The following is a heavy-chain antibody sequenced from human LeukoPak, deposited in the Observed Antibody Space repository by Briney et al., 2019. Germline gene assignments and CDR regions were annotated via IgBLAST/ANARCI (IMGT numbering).Heavy chain of an antibody. CDR2: INSDGSST. CDR3: ASVVGGYYPPVEGFDL. D-gene: IGHD3-3*01. J-gene: IGHJ3*01. CDR1: GFTLSGFW. Sequence: PGGCLRLSCAASGFTLSGFWMHWVRQAPGKGLVWVSRINSDGSSTSHADSVKGRFTISRDNAKNTLYLQMNSLRAEDTAVYYCASVVGGYYPPVEGFDLWGQGTMVTVSS. V-gene: IGHV3-74*01.